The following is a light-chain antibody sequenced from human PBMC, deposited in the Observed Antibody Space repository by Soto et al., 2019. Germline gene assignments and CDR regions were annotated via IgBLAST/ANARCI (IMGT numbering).Light chain of an antibody. CDR1: QTISSW. V-gene: IGKV1-5*03. CDR2: KAS. CDR3: QQYNSYS. J-gene: IGKJ1*01. Sequence: DIQMTQSPSTLSGSVGDRVTITCRASQTISSWLAWYQQKPGKAPKLLIYKASTLKSGVPSRFSGSGSGTEFTPTIRSLQPDDFATYYCQQYNSYSFGQGTKVDIX.